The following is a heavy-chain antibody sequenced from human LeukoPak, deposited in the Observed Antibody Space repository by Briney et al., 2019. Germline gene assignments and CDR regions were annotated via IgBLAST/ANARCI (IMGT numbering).Heavy chain of an antibody. CDR3: ARDNDSRDPPHFDY. V-gene: IGHV3-11*01. J-gene: IGHJ4*02. Sequence: GGSLRLSCAASGFTFSDYYMSWIRQAPGKGLEWVSYISSSGTTIYYADSVKGRFTISRDNAKNSLYLQMNSLRAEDTAVYYCARDNDSRDPPHFDYWGQGTLVTVSS. D-gene: IGHD3-16*01. CDR2: ISSSGTTI. CDR1: GFTFSDYY.